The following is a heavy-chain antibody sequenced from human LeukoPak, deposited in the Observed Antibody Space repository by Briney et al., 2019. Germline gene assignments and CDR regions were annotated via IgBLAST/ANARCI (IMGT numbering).Heavy chain of an antibody. CDR1: GFTVTSSY. J-gene: IGHJ6*02. CDR2: TYSGGTT. Sequence: GGSLRLSCAAPGFTVTSSYINWVRQAPGKGLEWISVTYSGGTTYYSESVKDRFIVSRDNSKNTLYLQMSSLTGEDTAIYYCARDPSGTTIDNYYTLPKGMDVWGQGTTVTVSS. V-gene: IGHV3-66*01. D-gene: IGHD3-3*01. CDR3: ARDPSGTTIDNYYTLPKGMDV.